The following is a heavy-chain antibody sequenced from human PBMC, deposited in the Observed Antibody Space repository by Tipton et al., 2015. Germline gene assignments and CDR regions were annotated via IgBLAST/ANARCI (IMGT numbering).Heavy chain of an antibody. D-gene: IGHD3-10*01. CDR1: GFTFSSYG. J-gene: IGHJ6*02. V-gene: IGHV3-33*01. Sequence: SLRLSCAASGFTFSSYGMHWVRQAPGKGLEWVAVIWSDGSIKDYADSVKGRFTISRDNSKNTLYLQMNSLRAEDTAVYYCARTPPDYYGSGSYSGRYGMDVWGQGTTVTVSS. CDR2: IWSDGSIK. CDR3: ARTPPDYYGSGSYSGRYGMDV.